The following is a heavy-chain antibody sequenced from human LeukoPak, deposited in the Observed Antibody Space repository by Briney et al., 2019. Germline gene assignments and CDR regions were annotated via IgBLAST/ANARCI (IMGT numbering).Heavy chain of an antibody. CDR2: INPNSGGT. J-gene: IGHJ6*03. CDR3: ASLAAVAGRGYYYYYMDV. Sequence: ASVKVSCKASGYTFTSYGISWVRQAPGQGLEWMGWINPNSGGTNYAQKFQGRVTMTRDSSISTAYMELSRLRSDDTAVYYCASLAAVAGRGYYYYYMDVWGKGTTVTVSS. V-gene: IGHV1-2*02. CDR1: GYTFTSYG. D-gene: IGHD6-19*01.